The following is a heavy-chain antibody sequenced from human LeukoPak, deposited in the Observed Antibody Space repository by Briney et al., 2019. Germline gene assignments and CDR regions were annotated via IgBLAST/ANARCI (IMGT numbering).Heavy chain of an antibody. CDR3: AKGRGPAATHPDY. D-gene: IGHD6-25*01. CDR1: GFTFTYYS. J-gene: IGHJ4*02. Sequence: GGSLRLSRAPSGFTFTYYSMTWVRQAPGKGREWVSAIYGSGGITYYADSVKGRFTISRDDSKNTLYLQMNSLRAEDTAVYYCAKGRGPAATHPDYWGQGTLVTVSS. V-gene: IGHV3-23*01. CDR2: IYGSGGIT.